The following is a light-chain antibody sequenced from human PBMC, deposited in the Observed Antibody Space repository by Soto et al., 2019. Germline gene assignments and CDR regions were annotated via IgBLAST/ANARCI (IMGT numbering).Light chain of an antibody. CDR2: KAS. Sequence: IHITHSPSTLSASLGYRFTITCRSSQSISTWLAWYQQEPGKAPKLLIHKASSLQSGVPSRFSGSGSGTDFTLTISSLHPDDFATYYCQQYNSYSPTFGQGTKVDIK. V-gene: IGKV1-5*03. CDR1: QSISTW. CDR3: QQYNSYSPT. J-gene: IGKJ1*01.